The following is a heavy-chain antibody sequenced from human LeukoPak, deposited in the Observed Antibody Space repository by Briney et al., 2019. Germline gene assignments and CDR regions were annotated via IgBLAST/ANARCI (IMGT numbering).Heavy chain of an antibody. D-gene: IGHD4-17*01. J-gene: IGHJ4*02. Sequence: PSETLSLTCTVSGGSISSGDYYWSWIRQPPGKGLEWIGYIYYSGSTYYNPSLKSRVTISVDTSKNQFSLKLSSVTAADTAVYYCASSHDYGDYVRDYWGQGTLVTVSS. CDR1: GGSISSGDYY. CDR3: ASSHDYGDYVRDY. V-gene: IGHV4-30-4*01. CDR2: IYYSGST.